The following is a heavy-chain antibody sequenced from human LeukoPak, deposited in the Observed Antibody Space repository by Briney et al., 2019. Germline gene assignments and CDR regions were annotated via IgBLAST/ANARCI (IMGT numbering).Heavy chain of an antibody. V-gene: IGHV3-21*01. J-gene: IGHJ4*02. CDR2: ISSSSSYI. D-gene: IGHD3-16*02. CDR1: GFTFSSYS. CDR3: ARASEGLRLGELSFIGGDYFDY. Sequence: GGSLRLSCAASGFTFSSYSMNWVRQAPGKGLEWVSSISSSSSYIYYADSVKGRFTISRDNAKNSLYLQMNSLRAEDTAVYYCARASEGLRLGELSFIGGDYFDYWGQGTLVTVSS.